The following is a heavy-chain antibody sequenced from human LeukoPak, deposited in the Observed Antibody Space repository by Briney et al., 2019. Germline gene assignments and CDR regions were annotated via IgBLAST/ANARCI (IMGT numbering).Heavy chain of an antibody. V-gene: IGHV1-2*02. CDR1: GYTFTGYY. CDR3: ARGDGEYYYDRSGYYYDY. J-gene: IGHJ4*02. CDR2: INPNSGGT. Sequence: ASVKVSCKAAGYTFTGYYMHWVRQDPGQGLEWMGWINPNSGGTNYAQKFQGRVTMTRDTSISTAYMELSSLRSDDTAMYYCARGDGEYYYDRSGYYYDYWGQGTLVTVSS. D-gene: IGHD3-22*01.